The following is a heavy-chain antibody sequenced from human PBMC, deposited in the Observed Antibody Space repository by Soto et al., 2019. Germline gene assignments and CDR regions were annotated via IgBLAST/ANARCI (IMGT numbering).Heavy chain of an antibody. V-gene: IGHV4-59*12. CDR3: ARGAELLWFGELLSSYYYYYMDV. CDR1: GGSISSYY. J-gene: IGHJ6*03. CDR2: IYYSGST. Sequence: SETLSLTCTVSGGSISSYYWTWIRQPPGKGLEWIGYIYYSGSTNYNPSLKSRVTISVATSKTQFSLKLSSVTAADTAVYYCARGAELLWFGELLSSYYYYYMDVWGKGTTVTISS. D-gene: IGHD3-10*01.